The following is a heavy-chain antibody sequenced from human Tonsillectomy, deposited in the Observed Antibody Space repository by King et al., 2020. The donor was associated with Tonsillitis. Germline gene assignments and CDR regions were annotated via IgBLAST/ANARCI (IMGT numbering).Heavy chain of an antibody. CDR1: GGSISHYY. CDR3: ARVHGSWDYMDG. J-gene: IGHJ6*03. Sequence: QLQESGPGLVKPSETLSLTCTVSGGSISHYYWTWIRQPPGKELEWIGYIFHTGGTNYNPSLESRVTISVDTSKNQFSLNLRSVTAADTAVYFCARVHGSWDYMDGWGKGTTVTVSS. D-gene: IGHD1-26*01. CDR2: IFHTGGT. V-gene: IGHV4-59*08.